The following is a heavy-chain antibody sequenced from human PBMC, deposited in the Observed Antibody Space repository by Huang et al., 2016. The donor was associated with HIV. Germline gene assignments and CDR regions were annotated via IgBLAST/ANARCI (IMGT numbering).Heavy chain of an antibody. D-gene: IGHD3-10*01. J-gene: IGHJ3*02. CDR2: IRDEGSNK. CDR3: AKGSMANAFDI. Sequence: QVQLVESGGGVVQPGGSLRLSLAASGFPVSRYGMHWVSQAPGKGLEWVAFIRDEGSNKYDSDSVRGRFTISRDNSKNTLYLQMNSLRAEDTAVYYCAKGSMANAFDIWGQGTMVTVSS. V-gene: IGHV3-30*02. CDR1: GFPVSRYG.